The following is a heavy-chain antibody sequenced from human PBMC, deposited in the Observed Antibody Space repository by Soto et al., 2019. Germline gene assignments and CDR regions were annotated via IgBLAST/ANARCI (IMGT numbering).Heavy chain of an antibody. CDR2: INHSGST. Sequence: SETLSLTCAVYGGSFSGYYWSWIRQPPGKGLEWIGEINHSGSTNYNPSLKSRVTISLDTSKNLFSLKLSSVTAADTAVYFCARESAYWGQGILVTVSS. V-gene: IGHV4-34*01. CDR3: ARESAY. CDR1: GGSFSGYY. J-gene: IGHJ4*02.